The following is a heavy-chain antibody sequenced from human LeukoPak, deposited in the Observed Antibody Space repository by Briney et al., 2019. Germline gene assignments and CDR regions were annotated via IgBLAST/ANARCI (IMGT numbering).Heavy chain of an antibody. Sequence: GGSLRLSCAASGFTFSSYSMNWVRQAPGKGLEWVSYISSSSSTIYYADSVKGRFTISRDNAKNSLYLQVNSLRAEDTAVYYCARDWQITPGYWGQGTLVTVSS. V-gene: IGHV3-48*04. D-gene: IGHD1-14*01. J-gene: IGHJ4*02. CDR3: ARDWQITPGY. CDR2: ISSSSSTI. CDR1: GFTFSSYS.